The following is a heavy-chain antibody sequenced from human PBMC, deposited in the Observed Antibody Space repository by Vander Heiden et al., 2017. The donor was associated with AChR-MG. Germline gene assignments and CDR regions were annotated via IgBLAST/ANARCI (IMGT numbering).Heavy chain of an antibody. CDR2: TSGSGSST. Sequence: EEQLLESGGGLVQPGGSLRLSCAASGFTFRNYAMNWVRQAPGKGLEWVSPTSGSGSSTYYADSVKGRFTISRDNSKNTVYLQMNSLRAEDTAVYYCVKDFYGSGSYKRDVWGQGTTVTVSS. CDR1: GFTFRNYA. V-gene: IGHV3-23*01. CDR3: VKDFYGSGSYKRDV. J-gene: IGHJ6*02. D-gene: IGHD3-10*01.